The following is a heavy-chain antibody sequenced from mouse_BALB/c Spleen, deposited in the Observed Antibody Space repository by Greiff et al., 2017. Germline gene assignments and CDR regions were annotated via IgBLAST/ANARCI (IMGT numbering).Heavy chain of an antibody. Sequence: EVMLVESGGGLVQPGGSLRLSCATSGFTFTDYYMSWVRQPPGKALEWLGFIRNKANGYTTEYSASVKGRFTISRDNSQSILYLQMNTLRAEDSATYYCARGYEDYWGQGTTLTVSS. D-gene: IGHD2-14*01. CDR2: IRNKANGYTT. CDR3: ARGYEDY. J-gene: IGHJ2*01. CDR1: GFTFTDYY. V-gene: IGHV7-3*02.